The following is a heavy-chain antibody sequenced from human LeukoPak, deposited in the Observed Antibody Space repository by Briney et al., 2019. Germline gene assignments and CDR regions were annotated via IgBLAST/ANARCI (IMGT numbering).Heavy chain of an antibody. CDR1: GVSLSSYY. CDR3: ARTNGYSSWYVASRYCYFGLYV. CDR2: IYYSEST. D-gene: IGHD6-13*01. Sequence: SETLSLTCSVSGVSLSSYYRIWLRQPPGKGLEWIGYIYYSESTNYNPSLKSRVTISIDTSKNQFSLQLSSLSAAETGVYNCARTNGYSSWYVASRYCYFGLYVWGPGTTVTVSS. V-gene: IGHV4-59*08. J-gene: IGHJ6*02.